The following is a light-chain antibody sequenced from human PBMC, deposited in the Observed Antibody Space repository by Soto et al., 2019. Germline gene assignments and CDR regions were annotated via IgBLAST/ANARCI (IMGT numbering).Light chain of an antibody. CDR3: QQYYTYALCT. J-gene: IGKJ4*01. V-gene: IGKV1-39*01. CDR1: QSISSY. Sequence: DIQMTQSPSSLSASVGDRVTITCRASQSISSYLHWYQQNPGKAPKLLIYAASSFQSGVPSMFSGSGSGTEFTLTHGCLQPDDFATYYHQQYYTYALCTCGGGTKV. CDR2: AAS.